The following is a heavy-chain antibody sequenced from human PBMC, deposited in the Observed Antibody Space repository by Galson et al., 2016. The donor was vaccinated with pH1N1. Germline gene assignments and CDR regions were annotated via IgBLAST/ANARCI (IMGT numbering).Heavy chain of an antibody. D-gene: IGHD3-10*01. Sequence: SLRLSCAASGLTVRSNYMSWVRQAPGKGLEWVSVIYSGGSTYYADSVKGRFTISRDNSKDTLYLHMNSLRVEDTAVYYCARVLHFGELWNWFDPWGQGTLVTVSS. CDR1: GLTVRSNY. V-gene: IGHV3-66*02. CDR2: IYSGGST. CDR3: ARVLHFGELWNWFDP. J-gene: IGHJ5*02.